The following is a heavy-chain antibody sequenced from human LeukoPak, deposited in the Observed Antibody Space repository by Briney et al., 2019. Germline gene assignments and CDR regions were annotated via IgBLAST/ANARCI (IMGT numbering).Heavy chain of an antibody. CDR2: IYPGDSDT. J-gene: IGHJ4*02. D-gene: IGHD2-2*01. CDR1: GYSSTSYW. CDR3: ARPYCSSTSCYYYFDY. V-gene: IGHV5-51*01. Sequence: GESLKISCKGSGYSSTSYWIGWVRQMPGKGLEWMGIIYPGDSDTRYSPSFQGQVTISADKSISTAYLQWSSLKASDTAMYYCARPYCSSTSCYYYFDYWGQGTLVTVSS.